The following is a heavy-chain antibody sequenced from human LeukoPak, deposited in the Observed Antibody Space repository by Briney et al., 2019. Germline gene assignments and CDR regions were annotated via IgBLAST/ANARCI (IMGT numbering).Heavy chain of an antibody. V-gene: IGHV4-34*01. CDR3: ARRGGGWLREDY. CDR2: INHSGTT. J-gene: IGHJ4*02. Sequence: PSETLSLTCAVYGGSFSAYHWSWIRQTPGKGLEWIGEINHSGTTNYNPSLKSRLSMSIDTSKNEFSLKLSSVTAADTAVYYCARRGGGWLREDYWGQGTLVTVSS. CDR1: GGSFSAYH. D-gene: IGHD5-12*01.